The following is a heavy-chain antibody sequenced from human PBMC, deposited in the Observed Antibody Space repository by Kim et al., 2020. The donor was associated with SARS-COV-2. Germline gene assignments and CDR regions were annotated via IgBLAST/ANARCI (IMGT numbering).Heavy chain of an antibody. Sequence: SETLSLTCTVSGTSITDYFWSWVRQPPGKGLQWLGYVYHEGVTKYNPSLKNRVTMSVDTSKSQISLKLSSVTAADTAVYFCARDRWLQNYRYYYYGLDVWGHGTTVTVSS. CDR1: GTSITDYF. CDR2: VYHEGVT. V-gene: IGHV4-59*13. CDR3: ARDRWLQNYRYYYYGLDV. J-gene: IGHJ6*02. D-gene: IGHD5-12*01.